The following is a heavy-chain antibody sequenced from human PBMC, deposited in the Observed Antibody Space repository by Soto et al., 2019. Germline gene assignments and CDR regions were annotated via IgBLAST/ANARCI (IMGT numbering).Heavy chain of an antibody. Sequence: QVQLVESGGDVVQPGRSLRLSCAASGFTFSSYAMHWVRQAPGKGLEWVAVISYDGSNKYYADSVKGRFTISRDNSKNTLYLQMNSLRAEDTAVYYCTRDAGANYDYGMDVWGQGTTVTVSS. V-gene: IGHV3-30-3*01. D-gene: IGHD4-17*01. J-gene: IGHJ6*02. CDR2: ISYDGSNK. CDR1: GFTFSSYA. CDR3: TRDAGANYDYGMDV.